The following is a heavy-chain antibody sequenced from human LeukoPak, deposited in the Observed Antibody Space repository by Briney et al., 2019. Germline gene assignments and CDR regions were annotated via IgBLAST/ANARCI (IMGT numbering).Heavy chain of an antibody. CDR1: GFTFSSYA. V-gene: IGHV3-64*01. CDR2: ISSNGGST. CDR3: ARDSGVAAVDDAFDI. Sequence: PGGSLRLSCAASGFTFSSYAMHWVRQAPGKGLEYVSAISSNGGSTYYANSVKGRFTISRDNSKNTLYLQMGSLRAGDMAVYYCARDSGVAAVDDAFDIWGQGTMVTVSS. D-gene: IGHD6-13*01. J-gene: IGHJ3*02.